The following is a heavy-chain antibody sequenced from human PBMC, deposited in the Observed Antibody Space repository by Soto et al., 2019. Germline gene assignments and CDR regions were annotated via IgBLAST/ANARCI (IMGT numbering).Heavy chain of an antibody. CDR3: ARSPLIAAAGSNYYDGMEV. CDR1: GGSISSGGYY. V-gene: IGHV4-31*03. D-gene: IGHD6-13*01. CDR2: SYYSGST. Sequence: QVQLQESGPGLVKPSQTLSLTCTVSGGSISSGGYYWSWIRQHPGKGLEWIGYSYYSGSTYYNPSLKCRVTRSVDTSKNQFSLKLSSVTAADTAVYYCARSPLIAAAGSNYYDGMEVWGQGTTVTVSS. J-gene: IGHJ6*02.